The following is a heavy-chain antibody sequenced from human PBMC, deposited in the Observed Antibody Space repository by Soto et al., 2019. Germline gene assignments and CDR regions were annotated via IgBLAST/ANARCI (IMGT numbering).Heavy chain of an antibody. Sequence: SETLSLTCAVYGGSFSGYYWSWIRQPPGKGLEWIGEINHSGSTNYNPSLKSRVTISVDTSKNQFSLKLSSVTAADTAVYYCARRYSSTSKNWFDPWGQGT. D-gene: IGHD2-2*01. CDR1: GGSFSGYY. J-gene: IGHJ5*02. V-gene: IGHV4-34*01. CDR2: INHSGST. CDR3: ARRYSSTSKNWFDP.